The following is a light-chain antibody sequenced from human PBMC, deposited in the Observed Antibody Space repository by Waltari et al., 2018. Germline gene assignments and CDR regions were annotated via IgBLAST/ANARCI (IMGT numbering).Light chain of an antibody. CDR2: LRS. V-gene: IGKV2-28*01. J-gene: IGKJ4*01. CDR1: HSLLQSNGYNY. CDR3: MQALQTPLT. Sequence: DIVLTQSPLTLAVTPGEPASISCRSSHSLLQSNGYNYLDWYLQKPGRSPRLLIYLRSNRAAGVPDRFSGSGSGTDFTLKISRVEAEDVGVYYCMQALQTPLTFGGGTKVEIK.